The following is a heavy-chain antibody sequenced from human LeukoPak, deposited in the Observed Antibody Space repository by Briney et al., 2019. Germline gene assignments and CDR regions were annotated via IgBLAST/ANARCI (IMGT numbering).Heavy chain of an antibody. CDR2: ISGSGGRT. CDR3: ASAISVGYYYYYGMDV. CDR1: GFTFSSYA. V-gene: IGHV3-23*01. D-gene: IGHD3-9*01. Sequence: PGGSLRLSCAASGFTFSSYAMSWVRQAPGKGLEWVSGISGSGGRTSYADSVKGRFTISRDNSKNTLYLQMNSLRAEDTAVYYCASAISVGYYYYYGMDVWGQGTTVTVSS. J-gene: IGHJ6*02.